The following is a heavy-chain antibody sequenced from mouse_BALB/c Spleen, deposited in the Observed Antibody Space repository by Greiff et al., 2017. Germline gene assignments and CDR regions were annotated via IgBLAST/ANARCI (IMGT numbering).Heavy chain of an antibody. J-gene: IGHJ2*01. CDR1: GFTFSSYT. CDR3: TRGFTTVVPFDY. D-gene: IGHD1-1*01. V-gene: IGHV5-6-4*01. Sequence: DVQLQESGGGLVKPGGSLKLSCAASGFTFSSYTMSWVRQTPEKRLEWVATISSGGSYTYYPDSVKGRFTISRDNAKNTLYLQMSSLKSEDTAMYYCTRGFTTVVPFDYWGQGTTLTVSS. CDR2: ISSGGSYT.